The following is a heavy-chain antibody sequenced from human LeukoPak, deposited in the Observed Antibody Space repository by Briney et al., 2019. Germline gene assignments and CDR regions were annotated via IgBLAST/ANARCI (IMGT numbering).Heavy chain of an antibody. V-gene: IGHV4-39*07. D-gene: IGHD3-22*01. J-gene: IGHJ3*02. CDR2: IYYSGST. CDR1: GGSISSSSYY. CDR3: ARGASYYDSSGYFAMPFDI. Sequence: SETLSLTCTVSGGSISSSSYYWGWIRQPPGKGLEWIGSIYYSGSTYYNPSLKSRVTISVDTSKHQFSLKLSSVTAADTAVYYCARGASYYDSSGYFAMPFDIWGQGTMVTVSS.